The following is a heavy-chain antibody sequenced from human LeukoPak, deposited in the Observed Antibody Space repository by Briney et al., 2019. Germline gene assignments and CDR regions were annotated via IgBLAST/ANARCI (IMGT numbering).Heavy chain of an antibody. V-gene: IGHV3-48*03. CDR3: ARVRGYSGYVLGYWLDP. CDR1: GFTFSSYD. CDR2: ISSGGYTI. Sequence: PGGSLRLSCAASGFTFSSYDMNWVRQAPGKGLEWVSSISSGGYTIYYADSVKGRLTISRDNAKNSLFLQMNSLRAEDTAVYYCARVRGYSGYVLGYWLDPWGQGTLVTVSS. D-gene: IGHD5-12*01. J-gene: IGHJ5*02.